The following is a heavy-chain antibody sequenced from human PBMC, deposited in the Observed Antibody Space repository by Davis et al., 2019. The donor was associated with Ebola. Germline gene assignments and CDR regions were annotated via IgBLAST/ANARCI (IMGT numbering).Heavy chain of an antibody. CDR2: FDPEDGET. Sequence: ASVNVSCKVSGYTLTDLSMPWVRQAPGKGLEWMGGFDPEDGETIYVQKFQGRVTMTEDTSTDTAYMELSSLRSEDTAVYYCATHSSNFDYWGQGTLVTVSS. D-gene: IGHD6-6*01. CDR3: ATHSSNFDY. J-gene: IGHJ4*02. V-gene: IGHV1-24*01. CDR1: GYTLTDLS.